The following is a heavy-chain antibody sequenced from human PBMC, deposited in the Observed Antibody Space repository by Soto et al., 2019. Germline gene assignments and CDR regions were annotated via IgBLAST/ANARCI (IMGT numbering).Heavy chain of an antibody. CDR1: GGSISNNY. J-gene: IGHJ3*02. V-gene: IGHV4-59*08. Sequence: SETLSLTCTVSGGSISNNYWCWIRQPPGKGLEWIGYIYYSGSTYYNPSLKSRVTISVDTSKNQFSLKLSSVTAADTAVYYCARGLAYYYDSSGFRDAFDIWGQGTMVTVSS. CDR3: ARGLAYYYDSSGFRDAFDI. CDR2: IYYSGST. D-gene: IGHD3-22*01.